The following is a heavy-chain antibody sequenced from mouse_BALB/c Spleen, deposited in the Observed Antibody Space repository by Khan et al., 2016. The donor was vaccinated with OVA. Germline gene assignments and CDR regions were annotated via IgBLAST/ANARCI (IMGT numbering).Heavy chain of an antibody. V-gene: IGHV1-63*02. J-gene: IGHJ2*02. CDR1: GYTFTHYW. Sequence: QVQLKQSGTEVVRPGTSVKMSCKAAGYTFTHYWIGRVKQRPGHGLEWIGDTYPGGGYTNYNEKFKGKATLTADTSSSTAYMQLSGLTSEDSDIYYCARGGAARATWDYFDYWGQGTSLIVSS. CDR2: TYPGGGYT. D-gene: IGHD3-1*01. CDR3: ARGGAARATWDYFDY.